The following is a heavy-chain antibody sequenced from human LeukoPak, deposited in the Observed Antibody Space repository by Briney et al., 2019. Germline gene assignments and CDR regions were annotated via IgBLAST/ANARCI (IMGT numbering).Heavy chain of an antibody. D-gene: IGHD2-15*01. CDR2: IYPGDSDT. J-gene: IGHJ4*02. CDR3: ARQERGGYCSGGSCYEAFDY. CDR1: GYSFTSYW. Sequence: GESLKISCKGSGYSFTSYWIGWVRQMPGKGLEWMGIIYPGDSDTRYSPSFQGQVTISADKSISTAYLQWSSLKASDTAMYYCARQERGGYCSGGSCYEAFDYWGQGTLVTVSS. V-gene: IGHV5-51*01.